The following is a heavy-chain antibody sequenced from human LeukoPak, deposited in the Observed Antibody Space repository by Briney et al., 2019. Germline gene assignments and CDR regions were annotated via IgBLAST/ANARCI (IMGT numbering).Heavy chain of an antibody. CDR3: ARVIRTSGYYSNPKSGSFDL. D-gene: IGHD3-3*01. J-gene: IGHJ4*02. V-gene: IGHV4-30-2*03. Sequence: SETLSLTCAVSGGSISSGGYSWSWIRQPPGKGLEWIGSIYSSGSTYYNQSLRTRVTISVDTSKNQFSLKLSSVTAADTAVYYCARVIRTSGYYSNPKSGSFDLWGQGSLVTVSS. CDR2: IYSSGST. CDR1: GGSISSGGYS.